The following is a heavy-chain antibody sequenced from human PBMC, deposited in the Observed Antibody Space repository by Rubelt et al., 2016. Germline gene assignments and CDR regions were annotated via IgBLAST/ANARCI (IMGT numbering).Heavy chain of an antibody. J-gene: IGHJ6*02. CDR2: ISGNGRST. V-gene: IGHV3-23*01. Sequence: KSQRGGLEWVSLISGNGRSTYDADSVKGRFTISRDNSRNMLYLQTNSLRAEDTAVYYCARMMSMTTVTTSYYYGMDVWGQGTTVTVSS. CDR3: ARMMSMTTVTTSYYYGMDV. D-gene: IGHD4-17*01.